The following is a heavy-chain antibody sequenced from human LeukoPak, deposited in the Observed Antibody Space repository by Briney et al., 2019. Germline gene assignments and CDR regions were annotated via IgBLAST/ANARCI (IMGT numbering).Heavy chain of an antibody. J-gene: IGHJ3*02. Sequence: SLRLSCAASGFTFDDYAMHWVRQAPGKGLEWVSGISWNSGSIGYADSVKGRFTISRDNAKNSLYLQMNSLRAEETALYYCAKTAHLIAVAQAFDIWGQGTMVTVSS. D-gene: IGHD6-19*01. CDR1: GFTFDDYA. CDR2: ISWNSGSI. CDR3: AKTAHLIAVAQAFDI. V-gene: IGHV3-9*01.